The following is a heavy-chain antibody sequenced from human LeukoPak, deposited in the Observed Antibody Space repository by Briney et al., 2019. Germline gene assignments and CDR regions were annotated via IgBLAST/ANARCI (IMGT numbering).Heavy chain of an antibody. Sequence: PGGSLRLSCEASGFTFSDHWMSWVRQAPGKGLEWVANIKQDGSARNYVGSVKGRFTISRDNSKNTLYLQMNSLRAEDTAVYYCARMRGAAAGTSDYWGQGTLVTVSS. CDR3: ARMRGAAAGTSDY. V-gene: IGHV3-7*03. D-gene: IGHD6-13*01. CDR2: IKQDGSAR. CDR1: GFTFSDHW. J-gene: IGHJ4*02.